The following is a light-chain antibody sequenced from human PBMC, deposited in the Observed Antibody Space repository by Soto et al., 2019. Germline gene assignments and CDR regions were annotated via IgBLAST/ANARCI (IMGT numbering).Light chain of an antibody. CDR2: GAS. CDR3: PQYGSSPET. V-gene: IGKV3-20*01. Sequence: EIVLTQSPGTLSLSPGERATLSCRASQSVSSNYLAWYQQKPGQAPRLLIFGASSGATGIPDRFSGSGSGTDFTLTISRLEPEDFAVYYCPQYGSSPETFGQGTKVEIK. CDR1: QSVSSNY. J-gene: IGKJ1*01.